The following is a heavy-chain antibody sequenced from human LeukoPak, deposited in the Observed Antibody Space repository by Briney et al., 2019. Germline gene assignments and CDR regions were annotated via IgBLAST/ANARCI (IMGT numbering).Heavy chain of an antibody. CDR2: MLDTVTT. CDR3: ATIKRGNIFGYFDF. D-gene: IGHD5-18*01. Sequence: PSETLSLTCAVSGASMNTHYWSWIRQPPGKGLEWIGYMLDTVTTKDNPSLKSRFTLSADTSKNQFSLRLTSVTAADTAVYYCATIKRGNIFGYFDFWGQGVPVTVSS. CDR1: GASMNTHY. V-gene: IGHV4-59*11. J-gene: IGHJ4*02.